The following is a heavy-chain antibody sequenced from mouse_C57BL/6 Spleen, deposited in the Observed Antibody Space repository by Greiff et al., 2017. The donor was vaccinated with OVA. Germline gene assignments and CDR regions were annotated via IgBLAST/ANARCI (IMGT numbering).Heavy chain of an antibody. CDR3: TRFYYGNYTY. D-gene: IGHD2-1*01. CDR1: GYTFTDYE. Sequence: QVQLQQSGAELVRPGASVTLSCKASGYTFTDYEMHWVKQTPVHGLEWIGAIDPETGGTAYNQKFKGKAILTADKSSSTAYMELRSLTSEDSAVYYCTRFYYGNYTYWGQGTTLTVSS. J-gene: IGHJ2*01. CDR2: IDPETGGT. V-gene: IGHV1-15*01.